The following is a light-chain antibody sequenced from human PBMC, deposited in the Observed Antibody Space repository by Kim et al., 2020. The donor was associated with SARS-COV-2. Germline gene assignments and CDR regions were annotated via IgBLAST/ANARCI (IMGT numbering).Light chain of an antibody. CDR2: TNN. J-gene: IGLJ3*02. CDR1: SSNIGINS. V-gene: IGLV1-44*01. Sequence: GQRVTISCSGSSSNIGINSVYWYQQLPGTAPKLLIYTNNQRPSGVPDRFSGSKSGTSASLAISGLQSEDEADYSCAAWDDSLNGTVFGGGTQLTVL. CDR3: AAWDDSLNGTV.